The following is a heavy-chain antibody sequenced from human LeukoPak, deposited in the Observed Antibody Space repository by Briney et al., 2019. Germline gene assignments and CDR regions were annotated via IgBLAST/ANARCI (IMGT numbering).Heavy chain of an antibody. CDR2: ISAYNDDT. D-gene: IGHD3-10*01. CDR3: ARDVRSPMVRGVVFDY. J-gene: IGHJ4*02. Sequence: ASVKDSCKAYGYSFASYGISWVRQAPGQGLEWMGWISAYNDDTNYVQKFQDRVTMTTDTSTSTAYLELGSLKSDDTAVYYCARDVRSPMVRGVVFDYWGQGTLVTVSS. V-gene: IGHV1-18*01. CDR1: GYSFASYG.